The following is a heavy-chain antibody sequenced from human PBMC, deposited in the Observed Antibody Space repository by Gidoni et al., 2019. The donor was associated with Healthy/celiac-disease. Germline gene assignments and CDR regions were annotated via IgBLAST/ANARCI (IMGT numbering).Heavy chain of an antibody. V-gene: IGHV4-59*01. D-gene: IGHD2-15*01. CDR3: ARDGARWNFDY. CDR1: GGSISSYY. J-gene: IGHJ4*02. Sequence: QVQLQESGPGLVKPSETMSLTCTVAGGSISSYYWSWIRQPPGKGLEWIGYIYYSGSTNYNPSLKSRVTISVDTSKDQFSLKLSSVTAADTAVYYCARDGARWNFDYWGQGTLVTVSS. CDR2: IYYSGST.